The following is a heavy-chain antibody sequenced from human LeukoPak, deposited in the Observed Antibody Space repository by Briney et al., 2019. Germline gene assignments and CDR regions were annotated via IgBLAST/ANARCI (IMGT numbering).Heavy chain of an antibody. CDR3: ALGKNFGYHYFDF. Sequence: GGSLRLSCVASGFTFSNYWMSWVRQAPGKGLEWVANVKPDESGKYYGDSVKGRFTISRDYSKNTLFLQMSSLRPEDTAVYYCALGKNFGYHYFDFWGQGALVTVSS. D-gene: IGHD2-2*03. J-gene: IGHJ4*02. CDR2: VKPDESGK. CDR1: GFTFSNYW. V-gene: IGHV3-7*01.